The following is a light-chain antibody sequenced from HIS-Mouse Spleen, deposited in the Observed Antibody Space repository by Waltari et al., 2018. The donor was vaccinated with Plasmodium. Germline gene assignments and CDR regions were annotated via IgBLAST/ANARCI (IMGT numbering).Light chain of an antibody. CDR2: DVS. CDR3: CSYAGSYTWV. CDR1: ISSVGGYNY. V-gene: IGLV2-11*01. J-gene: IGLJ3*02. Sequence: QSALPQPRSVSGSHGQSVTISCTGTISSVGGYNYVSWYQQHPGKAPKLMIYDVSKRPSGVPDRFSGSKSGNTASLTISGLQAEDEADYYCCSYAGSYTWVFGGGTKLTVL.